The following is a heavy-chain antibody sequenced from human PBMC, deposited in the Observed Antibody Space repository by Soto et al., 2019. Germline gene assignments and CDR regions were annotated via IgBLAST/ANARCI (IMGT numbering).Heavy chain of an antibody. CDR2: VYHSGST. V-gene: IGHV4-4*02. D-gene: IGHD4-4*01. Sequence: QVQLQESGPGLVKASGTLSLICAVSGGSIRTTYWWSWVRQPPGKGLEWIGEVYHSGSTNYNPSLKSRVAISVDTSNHQFSLELSSLTAADTAIYFCAVRSAGHNWLDPWGQGTLVTVSS. J-gene: IGHJ5*02. CDR3: AVRSAGHNWLDP. CDR1: GGSIRTTYW.